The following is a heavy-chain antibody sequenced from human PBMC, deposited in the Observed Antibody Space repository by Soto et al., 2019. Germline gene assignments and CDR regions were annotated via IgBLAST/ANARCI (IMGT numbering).Heavy chain of an antibody. J-gene: IGHJ6*02. CDR3: ARSKMVMYYYYGMDV. Sequence: PGGSLRLSCAASGFTFSSYSMNWVRQAPGKGLEWVSSISSSSSYIYYADSVKGRFTISRDNAKNSLYLQMNSLRAEDTAVYYCARSKMVMYYYYGMDVWGQGTTVTVSS. V-gene: IGHV3-21*01. CDR2: ISSSSSYI. CDR1: GFTFSSYS. D-gene: IGHD3-22*01.